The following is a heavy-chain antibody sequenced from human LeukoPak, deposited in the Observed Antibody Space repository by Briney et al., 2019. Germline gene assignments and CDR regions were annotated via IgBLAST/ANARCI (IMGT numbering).Heavy chain of an antibody. CDR3: ASLGSSSSFTFDY. CDR1: GYTFTGYY. V-gene: IGHV1-2*02. CDR2: INTNSGGT. J-gene: IGHJ4*02. D-gene: IGHD2-2*01. Sequence: ASVKVSCKASGYTFTGYYIHWVRQAPGQGLEWMGWINTNSGGTNSAQKFQGRVTMTRDTSISTAYMELNSLRSDDTAVYYCASLGSSSSFTFDYWGQGTLVTVSS.